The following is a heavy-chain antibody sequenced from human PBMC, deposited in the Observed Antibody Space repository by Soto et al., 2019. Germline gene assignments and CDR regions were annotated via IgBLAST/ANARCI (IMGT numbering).Heavy chain of an antibody. CDR3: ATLIRIAVAENFDY. CDR2: FDPEDGET. J-gene: IGHJ4*02. CDR1: RYTPPQIS. Sequence: APVEVSCKVFRYTPPQISLHLVGQALGKGLEWMGGFDPEDGETIYAQKFQGRVTMTEDTSTDTAYMELSSLRSEDTAVYYCATLIRIAVAENFDYWGQGTLVTVSS. D-gene: IGHD6-19*01. V-gene: IGHV1-24*01.